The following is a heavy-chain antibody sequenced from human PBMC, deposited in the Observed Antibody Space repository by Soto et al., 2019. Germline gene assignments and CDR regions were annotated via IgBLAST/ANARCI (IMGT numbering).Heavy chain of an antibody. D-gene: IGHD2-8*02. Sequence: PGGSLRLSCAASGFPFSTYVMSWVRQAPGKGLDWVSSITGSGGVTHYADSVKGRFTVSRDGSKNTVYLQMNSLTAGDTAVYYCVKATATGGGAFDICGQGTMVTVSS. CDR2: ITGSGGVT. CDR1: GFPFSTYV. CDR3: VKATATGGGAFDI. V-gene: IGHV3-23*01. J-gene: IGHJ3*02.